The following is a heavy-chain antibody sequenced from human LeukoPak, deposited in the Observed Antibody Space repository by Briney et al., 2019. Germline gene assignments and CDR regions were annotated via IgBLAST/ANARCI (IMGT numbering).Heavy chain of an antibody. CDR1: GFTFSSYS. V-gene: IGHV3-21*01. CDR3: AREVGLLPYNWFDP. J-gene: IGHJ5*02. CDR2: ISSSSSYI. D-gene: IGHD3-22*01. Sequence: GGSLRLSCAASGFTFSSYSMNWVRRAPGKGLEWVSSISSSSSYIYYADSVKGRFTISRDNAKNSLYLQMNSLRAEDTAVYYCAREVGLLPYNWFDPWGQGTLVTVSS.